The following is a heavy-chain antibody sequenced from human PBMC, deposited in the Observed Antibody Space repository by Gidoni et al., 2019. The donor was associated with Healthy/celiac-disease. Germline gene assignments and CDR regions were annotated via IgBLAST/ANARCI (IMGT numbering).Heavy chain of an antibody. Sequence: QAQLQKSRPGQVKPSGTLSLTCAVSGGSISRSNWWGWVRQPPGQGLEWIGELYHSGIPNYNPPLKSRVTISVDKSKNQFSLKLSSVTAADTAVYYCAREYSSGWQDSRYFDYWGQGTLVTVSS. CDR1: GGSISRSNW. D-gene: IGHD6-19*01. V-gene: IGHV4-4*02. CDR3: AREYSSGWQDSRYFDY. CDR2: LYHSGIP. J-gene: IGHJ4*02.